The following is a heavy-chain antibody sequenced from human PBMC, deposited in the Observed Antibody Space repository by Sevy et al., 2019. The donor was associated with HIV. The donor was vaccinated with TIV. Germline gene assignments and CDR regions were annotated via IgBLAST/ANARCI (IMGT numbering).Heavy chain of an antibody. CDR2: ISYDGINK. J-gene: IGHJ6*02. V-gene: IGHV3-30-3*01. D-gene: IGHD3-22*01. Sequence: GGSLRLSCAASGFIFSNYAMHWVRQAPGKGLEWVAVISYDGINKYYADSVKGRFTISRDNSKNTLYVQMNSLRAEDTAVYYCARDSNSGYDYYYAMDVLGQGTTVTVSS. CDR1: GFIFSNYA. CDR3: ARDSNSGYDYYYAMDV.